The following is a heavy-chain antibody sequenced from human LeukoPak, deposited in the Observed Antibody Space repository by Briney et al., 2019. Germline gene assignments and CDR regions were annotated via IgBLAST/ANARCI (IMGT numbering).Heavy chain of an antibody. V-gene: IGHV4-39*01. D-gene: IGHD6-13*01. CDR3: ARHLWAAAAGNWFDP. CDR2: IYYSGST. Sequence: PSETLSLTCTVSGGSISSSSYYWGWIRQPPGKGLEWIGSIYYSGSTYYNPSLKSRVTIFVDTSENQFSLKLSSVTAADTAVYYCARHLWAAAAGNWFDPWGQGTLVTVSS. CDR1: GGSISSSSYY. J-gene: IGHJ5*02.